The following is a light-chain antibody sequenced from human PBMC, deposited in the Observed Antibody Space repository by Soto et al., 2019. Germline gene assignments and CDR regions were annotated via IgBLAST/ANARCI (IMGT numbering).Light chain of an antibody. CDR1: QSISSW. J-gene: IGKJ1*01. CDR3: QRSSSYAEA. V-gene: IGKV1-5*03. CDR2: KAS. Sequence: RASQSISSWLAWYQQKPGKAPKLLIYKASTLKSGVPSRFSGIGPGTEFALAIRCRHSDGFAPHYCQRSSSYAEAFGQGTKVDIK.